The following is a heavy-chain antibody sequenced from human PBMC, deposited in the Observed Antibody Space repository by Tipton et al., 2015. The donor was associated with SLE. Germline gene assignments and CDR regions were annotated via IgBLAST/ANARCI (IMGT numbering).Heavy chain of an antibody. D-gene: IGHD2-2*01. CDR1: GGSVSNYTYY. V-gene: IGHV4-39*06. CDR3: ASQLAPYYYGMDV. CDR2: LYHSGST. Sequence: TLSLTCSASGGSVSNYTYYCGWIRQSPGEGLEWIGSLYHSGSTYYNPSLKSRVTTSVDTTKNQLALNLTSATAADTAIYYCASQLAPYYYGMDVWGQGTTVTVSS. J-gene: IGHJ6*02.